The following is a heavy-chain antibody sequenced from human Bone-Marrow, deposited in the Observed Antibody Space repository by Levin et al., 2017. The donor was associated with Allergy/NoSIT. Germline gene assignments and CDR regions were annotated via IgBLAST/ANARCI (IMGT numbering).Heavy chain of an antibody. CDR2: INHSGGA. CDR3: ARSGNRNYFDTSASYLAY. J-gene: IGHJ4*02. V-gene: IGHV4-34*01. Sequence: SETLSLTCAVSGASFSGYSYTWIRQPPGRGLEWIGEINHSGGATYNPSLKSRVTISVDTSKSQLSLKLSSVTAADTAVYYCARSGNRNYFDTSASYLAYWGQGTLVTVSS. CDR1: GASFSGYS. D-gene: IGHD3-22*01.